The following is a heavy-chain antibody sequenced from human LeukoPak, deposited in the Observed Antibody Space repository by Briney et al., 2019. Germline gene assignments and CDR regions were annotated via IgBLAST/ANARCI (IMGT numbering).Heavy chain of an antibody. CDR2: ISAYNGNT. J-gene: IGHJ1*01. CDR3: ARGHLDGSGSYYSEYFQH. CDR1: GYTLTSCG. D-gene: IGHD1-26*01. Sequence: ASVTVSCKASGYTLTSCGISWVRQAPGQGLEWMGWISAYNGNTNYAQKLQGRVTMTTDTSTSTAYMELRSLRSDDTAVYYCARGHLDGSGSYYSEYFQHWGQGTLVTVSS. V-gene: IGHV1-18*01.